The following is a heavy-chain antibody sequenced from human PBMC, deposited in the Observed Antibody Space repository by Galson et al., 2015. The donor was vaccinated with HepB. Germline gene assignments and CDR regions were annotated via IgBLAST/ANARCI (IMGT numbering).Heavy chain of an antibody. V-gene: IGHV4-30-4*01. D-gene: IGHD4-17*01. CDR2: IFYSGTT. CDR1: GGSTRSPDYY. CDR3: ARMGSYGNPGDYHYGLGV. Sequence: TLSLTCTVSGGSTRSPDYYWTWVRQSPQKGLEWLGCIFYSGTTYYNPSLEDRLDISIDTSTNRFSLRLRSVTGPDTAIYYCARMGSYGNPGDYHYGLGVWGQGTKVAVSS. J-gene: IGHJ6*02.